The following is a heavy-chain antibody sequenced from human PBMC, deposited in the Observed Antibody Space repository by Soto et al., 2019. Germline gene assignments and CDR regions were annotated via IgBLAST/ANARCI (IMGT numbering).Heavy chain of an antibody. Sequence: SVKVSCKASGGTFADSTINWVRQAPGQRLEWMGGIIPMFDTANYAEKFQGRVTITADESTSTSFMEVSSLRSEDTAVYYCARNGTLTGYSYGMDVWGQGTMVTVSS. CDR2: IIPMFDTA. CDR1: GGTFADST. D-gene: IGHD2-8*01. CDR3: ARNGTLTGYSYGMDV. J-gene: IGHJ6*02. V-gene: IGHV1-69*13.